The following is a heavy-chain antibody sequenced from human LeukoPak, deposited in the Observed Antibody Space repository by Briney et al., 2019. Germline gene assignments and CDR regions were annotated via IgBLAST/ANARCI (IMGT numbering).Heavy chain of an antibody. CDR1: GFTFSNAW. CDR2: IKSKTDGGTT. D-gene: IGHD3-22*01. Sequence: GGSLRLSCAASGFTFSNAWMSWVRRAPGKGLEWVGRIKSKTDGGTTDYAAPVKGRFTISRDDSKNTLYLQMNGLKTEDTAVYYCTTEGPFDSSGYSVSPYWGQGTLVTVSS. J-gene: IGHJ4*02. CDR3: TTEGPFDSSGYSVSPY. V-gene: IGHV3-15*01.